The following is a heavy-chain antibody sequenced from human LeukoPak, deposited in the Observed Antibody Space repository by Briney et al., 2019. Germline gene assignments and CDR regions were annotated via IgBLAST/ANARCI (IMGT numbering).Heavy chain of an antibody. V-gene: IGHV1-46*01. J-gene: IGHJ5*02. CDR1: GYTFTSYY. CDR2: INPSGTTT. CDR3: ARDNSVGDYAWWFDP. D-gene: IGHD1-26*01. Sequence: GASVKVSCKASGYTFTSYYMHWVRQAPGQGLEWMGLINPSGTTTNYAQKFRGRVTTTRDLSTSTDYMELSSLRSDDTAVYFCARDNSVGDYAWWFDPWGQGTLVTVSS.